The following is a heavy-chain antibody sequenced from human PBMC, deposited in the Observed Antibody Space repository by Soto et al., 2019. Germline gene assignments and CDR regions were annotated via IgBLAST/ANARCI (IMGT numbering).Heavy chain of an antibody. J-gene: IGHJ4*02. CDR1: GGSIISGDYY. Sequence: SETLSLTCTVSGGSIISGDYYWSWIRQPPGKGLEWIGYIYYSGSTYYNPSLKSRVTISVDTSKNQFSLKLSSVTAADTAVYYCARAGGYGTEDYWGQGTLVTVSS. D-gene: IGHD4-17*01. CDR2: IYYSGST. CDR3: ARAGGYGTEDY. V-gene: IGHV4-30-4*01.